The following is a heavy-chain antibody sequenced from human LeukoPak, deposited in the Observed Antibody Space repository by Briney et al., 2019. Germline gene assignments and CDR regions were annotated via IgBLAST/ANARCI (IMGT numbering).Heavy chain of an antibody. CDR3: ASLMTTVTTVDY. J-gene: IGHJ4*02. CDR1: GFTFSTYA. CDR2: ISGSGGST. V-gene: IGHV3-23*01. D-gene: IGHD4-17*01. Sequence: PGGSLRLSCAASGFTFSTYAMSWARQAPGKGLEWVSAISGSGGSTYYADSVKGRFTISRDNSKNTLYLQMNSLRGEDTAVYYCASLMTTVTTVDYWGQGTLVTVSS.